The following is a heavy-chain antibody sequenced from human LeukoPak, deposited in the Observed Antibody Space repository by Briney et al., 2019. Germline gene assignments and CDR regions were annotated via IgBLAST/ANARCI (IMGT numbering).Heavy chain of an antibody. CDR1: GFSFSSYW. V-gene: IGHV3-7*01. Sequence: GGSLRLSCAASGFSFSSYWMSWVRQAPGKGLEWVANIKQDGGEKFYVDSVKGRFTISKDNAKNSLYLQMNSLRAEDTAIYYCAREARATFDNWGQGTLVTVSS. CDR3: AREARATFDN. J-gene: IGHJ4*02. CDR2: IKQDGGEK.